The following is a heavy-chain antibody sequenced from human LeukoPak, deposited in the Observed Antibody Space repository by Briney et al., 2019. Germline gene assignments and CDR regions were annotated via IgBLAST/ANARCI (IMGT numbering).Heavy chain of an antibody. V-gene: IGHV4-61*02. CDR2: IYTSGST. CDR3: ARDRPGSYFDY. J-gene: IGHJ4*02. CDR1: GGSISSGSYY. Sequence: SQTLSLTCTVSGGSISSGSYYWSWIRQPAGKELEWIGRIYTSGSTNYNPSLKSRATISLDTSKNQFSLKLSSVTAADTAVYYCARDRPGSYFDYWGQGTLVTVSS.